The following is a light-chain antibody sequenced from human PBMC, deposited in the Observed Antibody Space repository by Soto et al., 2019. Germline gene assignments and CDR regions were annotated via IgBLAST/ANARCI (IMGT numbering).Light chain of an antibody. CDR1: QSINSN. CDR3: QHFQNWPYT. J-gene: IGKJ2*01. CDR2: GAS. Sequence: EIVMTQSPGTLSVSPGERATLSCRASQSINSNLVWYQQKPGQPPRLLIYGASTRATGIPARFGGSGSGTEFTLTISSLQSEDFAVYYCQHFQNWPYTFGQGTKLEIK. V-gene: IGKV3-15*01.